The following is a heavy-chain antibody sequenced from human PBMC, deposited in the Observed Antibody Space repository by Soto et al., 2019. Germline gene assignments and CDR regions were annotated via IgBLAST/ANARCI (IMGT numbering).Heavy chain of an antibody. Sequence: QVQLVQSGPEVKKPGASVKVSCKASGYSFTNYGITWVRQAPGQGLEWMGWINTYNGSTNYHPTLQDRVTLTRDTYTNTAYMELRSLRSDDTALYFCARASVDLSGRVDFHFWGQGTLVTVSS. CDR3: ARASVDLSGRVDFHF. D-gene: IGHD2-15*01. CDR2: INTYNGST. CDR1: GYSFTNYG. J-gene: IGHJ4*02. V-gene: IGHV1-18*04.